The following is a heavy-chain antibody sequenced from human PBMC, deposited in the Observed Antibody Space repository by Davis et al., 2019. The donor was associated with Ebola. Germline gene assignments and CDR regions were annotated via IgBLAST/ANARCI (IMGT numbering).Heavy chain of an antibody. J-gene: IGHJ6*02. CDR3: ARDPKGYYYGMDV. Sequence: GESLKISCAASGFTFSSYWMSWVRQAPGKGLEWVSSISSSSSYIYYADSVKGRFTISRDNAKNSLYLQMNSLRAEDTAVYYCARDPKGYYYGMDVWGQGTTVTVSS. CDR1: GFTFSSYW. CDR2: ISSSSSYI. V-gene: IGHV3-21*04.